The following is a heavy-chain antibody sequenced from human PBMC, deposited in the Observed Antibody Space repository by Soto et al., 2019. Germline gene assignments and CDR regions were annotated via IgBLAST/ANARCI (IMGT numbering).Heavy chain of an antibody. J-gene: IGHJ5*02. Sequence: SQTLSLTCAISGDSVSGNSAAWNWIRQSPSRGLEWLGRTYYRSKWYNDYAVSVKSRITINPDTSKNQFSLQLNSVTPEDTAVKYWAREGRYCSGGSCSRWFDPWGQGTLVTVSS. V-gene: IGHV6-1*01. CDR1: GDSVSGNSAA. CDR2: TYYRSKWYN. D-gene: IGHD2-15*01. CDR3: AREGRYCSGGSCSRWFDP.